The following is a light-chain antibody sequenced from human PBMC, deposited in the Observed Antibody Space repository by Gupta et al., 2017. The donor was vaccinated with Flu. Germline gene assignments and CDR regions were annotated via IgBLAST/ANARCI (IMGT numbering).Light chain of an antibody. V-gene: IGLV1-51*01. Sequence: QSALTQPPSVSAAPGQRVTISCYGSDSNVGDNYVSWYQQHPGKAPKLLIHDNDREDSGIPARFSGSKYGTSATVAITGLQTGEAADYYCGAWDSSRNDEVFGGGTKLTVL. CDR1: DSNVGDNY. CDR3: GAWDSSRNDEV. CDR2: DND. J-gene: IGLJ3*02.